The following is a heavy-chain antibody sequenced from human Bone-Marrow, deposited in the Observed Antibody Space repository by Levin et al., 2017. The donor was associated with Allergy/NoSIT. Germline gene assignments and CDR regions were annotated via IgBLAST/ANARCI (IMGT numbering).Heavy chain of an antibody. CDR3: ARSQFIDSKSFNYYGMDV. CDR2: IWHDGSRK. Sequence: PGGSLRLSCAASEFTFSNYGMHWVRQAPGKGLEWVAGIWHDGSRKSYADSVKGRFTISRDNSKNTLYLQISAVRGEDTAVYYCARSQFIDSKSFNYYGMDVWGQGTTVTVSS. CDR1: EFTFSNYG. V-gene: IGHV3-33*01. D-gene: IGHD3-10*01. J-gene: IGHJ6*02.